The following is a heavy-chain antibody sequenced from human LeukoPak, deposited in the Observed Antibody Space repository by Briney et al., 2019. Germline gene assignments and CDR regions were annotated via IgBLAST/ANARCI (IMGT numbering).Heavy chain of an antibody. CDR3: ARARGTEAIDS. CDR2: INHSGST. V-gene: IGHV4-34*01. J-gene: IGHJ4*02. CDR1: GGSFSGYY. Sequence: PSETLSLTCAVYGGSFSGYYWTWIRQPPGKGLEWIGEINHSGSTNYNPSLKSRFTVSVDTSKNQFSLKMRSVTAADTGVYYCARARGTEAIDSWGQGTLVTVSS. D-gene: IGHD6-25*01.